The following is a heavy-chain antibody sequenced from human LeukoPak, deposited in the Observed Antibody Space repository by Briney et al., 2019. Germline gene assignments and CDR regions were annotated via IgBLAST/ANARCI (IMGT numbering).Heavy chain of an antibody. CDR1: GGSVSSSSYY. CDR3: ARDFMVGGIGARRVFDP. Sequence: PSETLSLTCTVSGGSVSSSSYYWGWIRQPPGKGLEWIRSIYYSGSTYYNPSLKSRVTISVDTSKNQFSLKLSSVTAADTAVYYCARDFMVGGIGARRVFDPWGQGTLVTVSS. CDR2: IYYSGST. V-gene: IGHV4-39*07. D-gene: IGHD2-15*01. J-gene: IGHJ5*02.